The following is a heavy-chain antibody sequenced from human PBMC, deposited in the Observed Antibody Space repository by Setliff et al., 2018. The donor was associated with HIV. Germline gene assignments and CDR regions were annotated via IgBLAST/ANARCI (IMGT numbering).Heavy chain of an antibody. J-gene: IGHJ5*02. CDR2: INPSAGST. Sequence: ASVKVSCKASGYTFTSYYIHWVRQATGQGLEWMGIINPSAGSTAYAQKFQGRVTMTRDTSTSTGYMELSSLRSEDTAVYYCARVRYCSGGSCYGGEYWFDPWGQGTLVTVSS. CDR1: GYTFTSYY. V-gene: IGHV1-46*01. D-gene: IGHD2-15*01. CDR3: ARVRYCSGGSCYGGEYWFDP.